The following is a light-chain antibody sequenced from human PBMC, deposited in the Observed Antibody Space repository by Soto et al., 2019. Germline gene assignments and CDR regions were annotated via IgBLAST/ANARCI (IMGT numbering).Light chain of an antibody. V-gene: IGKV1-5*01. J-gene: IGKJ1*01. CDR3: QQYNNYST. Sequence: DIQMTQSASTLSASVGDRVTITCRASQSISDWLAWFQLKPGKAPKLLIYDASSLESGVPSRFSGSGSGTEFTLTISSLQPDDFATYYCQQYNNYSTFGQGTKVDI. CDR1: QSISDW. CDR2: DAS.